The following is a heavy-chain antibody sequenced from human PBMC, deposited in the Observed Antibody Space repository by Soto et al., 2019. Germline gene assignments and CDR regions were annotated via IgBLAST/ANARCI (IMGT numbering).Heavy chain of an antibody. D-gene: IGHD6-19*01. CDR1: GFTFSGYP. CDR2: ISYDGSNN. Sequence: QVLLVESGGGVVQPGESLRLSCAASGFTFSGYPMHWVRQAPGKGLVWVAVISYDGSNNYYAVFVKGRFTISRDNSQNTLYLHMNSLRAEDTAVYYCTREYMAADIWGQWTRVTVSS. J-gene: IGHJ3*02. V-gene: IGHV3-30-3*01. CDR3: TREYMAADI.